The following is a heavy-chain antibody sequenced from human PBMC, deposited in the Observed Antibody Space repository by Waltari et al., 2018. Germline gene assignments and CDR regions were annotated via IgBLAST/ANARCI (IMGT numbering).Heavy chain of an antibody. V-gene: IGHV1-69*13. D-gene: IGHD3-10*01. CDR3: ARLSRGDYYYYMDV. CDR2: ISPTFGTA. CDR1: EATLAAYA. J-gene: IGHJ6*03. Sequence: QVQLVQSGAGVKKPGSSWRVSAKASEATLAAYAITGCRQAPGQGLEWMGRISPTFGTANYAQKFQGRVTITADKSTSTAYMELSSLRSEDTAVYYCARLSRGDYYYYMDVWGKGTTVTISS.